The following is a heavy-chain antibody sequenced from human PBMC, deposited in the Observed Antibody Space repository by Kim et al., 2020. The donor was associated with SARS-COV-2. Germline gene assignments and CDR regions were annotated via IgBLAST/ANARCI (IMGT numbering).Heavy chain of an antibody. CDR3: ARLNRYCSGGSCYPYYYYMDV. V-gene: IGHV4-4*02. CDR1: GGSISSSNW. J-gene: IGHJ6*03. D-gene: IGHD2-15*01. CDR2: IYHSGST. Sequence: SETLSLTGAVSGGSISSSNWWSWVRQPPGKGLEWIGEIYHSGSTNYNPSLKSRVTISVDKSKNQFSLKLSSVTAADTAVYYCARLNRYCSGGSCYPYYYYMDVWGKGTTVTVSS.